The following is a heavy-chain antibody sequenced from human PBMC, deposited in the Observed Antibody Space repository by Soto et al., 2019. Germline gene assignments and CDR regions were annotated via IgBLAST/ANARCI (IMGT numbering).Heavy chain of an antibody. CDR1: GFTFNIYG. V-gene: IGHV3-30*18. CDR2: ISYDGNNR. D-gene: IGHD6-13*01. Sequence: QVQLVESGGGVVQPGRSLRLSCAASGFTFNIYGMHWVRQAPGKGLELVAFISYDGNNRNYADSVKGRFTISRDNSKNTLYLQMNSLRAEDTAVYYCAKDSGIEGGSNWYNWFDPWGQGTLVTVSS. J-gene: IGHJ5*02. CDR3: AKDSGIEGGSNWYNWFDP.